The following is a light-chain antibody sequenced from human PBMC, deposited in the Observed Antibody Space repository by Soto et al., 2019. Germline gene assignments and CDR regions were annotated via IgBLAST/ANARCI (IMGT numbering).Light chain of an antibody. V-gene: IGKV3-20*01. Sequence: EIVFTQSPGTLSSSPGVRATLCCSASQSVSSNYLAWYQQNPGQAPRPIIYGASSRATGIPDRISGSGSGTDFTLTISRLEPGDFGVYYCQQYGSPHTVGGGPNVDMK. J-gene: IGKJ4*01. CDR1: QSVSSNY. CDR3: QQYGSPHT. CDR2: GAS.